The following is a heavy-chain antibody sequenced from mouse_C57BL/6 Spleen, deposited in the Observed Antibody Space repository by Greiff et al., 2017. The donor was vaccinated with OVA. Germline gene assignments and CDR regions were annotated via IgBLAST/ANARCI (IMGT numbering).Heavy chain of an antibody. V-gene: IGHV3-6*01. CDR2: ISYDGSN. CDR1: GYSITSGYY. J-gene: IGHJ1*03. CDR3: ARSRGGTWYFDV. D-gene: IGHD4-1*01. Sequence: EVQLVESGPGLVKPSQSLSLTCSVTGYSITSGYYWNWIRQFPGNKLEWMGYISYDGSNNYNPSLKNRISITRDTSKNQFFLKLNSVTTEDTATYYCARSRGGTWYFDVWGTGTTVTVSS.